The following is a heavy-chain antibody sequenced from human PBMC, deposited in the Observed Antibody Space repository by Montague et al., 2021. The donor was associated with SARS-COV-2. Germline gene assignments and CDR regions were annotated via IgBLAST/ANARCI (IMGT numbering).Heavy chain of an antibody. CDR3: ARKTSRGLTIFGVGTASYCFDY. CDR2: IYYSGST. V-gene: IGHV4-39*01. D-gene: IGHD3-3*01. J-gene: IGHJ4*02. Sequence: SETLSLTCTVSGGSISSSSYFWGWIRQPPGKGLEWIGSIYYSGSTYYNPSLKSRITISVDTSKNQFSLKLSSVTAADTAVFYCARKTSRGLTIFGVGTASYCFDYWGQGTLVTVSS. CDR1: GGSISSSSYF.